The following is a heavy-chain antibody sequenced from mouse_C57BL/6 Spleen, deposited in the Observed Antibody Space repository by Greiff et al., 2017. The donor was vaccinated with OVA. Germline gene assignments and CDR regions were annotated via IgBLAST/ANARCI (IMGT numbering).Heavy chain of an antibody. CDR2: IYPETGGT. Sequence: VQLQQSGAELVRPGASVTLSCKASGYTFTDYEMHWVKQTPVHGLEWIGAIYPETGGTAYNQKFKGKAILTADKSSSTAYMELRSLTSEDSAVYYCTKTGYYGSSYFDYWGQGTTLTVSS. CDR3: TKTGYYGSSYFDY. J-gene: IGHJ2*01. CDR1: GYTFTDYE. D-gene: IGHD1-1*01. V-gene: IGHV1-15*01.